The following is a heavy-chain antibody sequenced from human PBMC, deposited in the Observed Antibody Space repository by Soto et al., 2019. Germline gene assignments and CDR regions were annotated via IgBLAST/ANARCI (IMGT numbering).Heavy chain of an antibody. CDR2: IIPIFGTA. Sequence: SVTVSCKASEGTFSSYAISWVQQAPGQGLEWMGGIIPIFGTANYAQKFQGRVTITADESTSTAYMELSSLRSEDTAVYYCASPQSLTGYSNSAFDIWGQGTMVTVSS. D-gene: IGHD3-9*01. V-gene: IGHV1-69*13. CDR1: EGTFSSYA. CDR3: ASPQSLTGYSNSAFDI. J-gene: IGHJ3*02.